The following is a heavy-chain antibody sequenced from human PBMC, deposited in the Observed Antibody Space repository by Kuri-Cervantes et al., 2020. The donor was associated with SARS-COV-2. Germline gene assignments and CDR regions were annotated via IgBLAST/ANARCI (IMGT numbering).Heavy chain of an antibody. CDR3: ARGPSWNYIWGTYRGGWDTFDI. CDR2: MNPNSGGI. Sequence: ASVKVSCKASGYTFTDYYMHWVRQAPGQGLEWMGWMNPNSGGINSAQKFQGWVIMTRDTSITTAYMELSRLRSDDTAVYYCARGPSWNYIWGTYRGGWDTFDIWGQGTMVTVSS. J-gene: IGHJ3*02. D-gene: IGHD3-16*02. V-gene: IGHV1-2*04. CDR1: GYTFTDYY.